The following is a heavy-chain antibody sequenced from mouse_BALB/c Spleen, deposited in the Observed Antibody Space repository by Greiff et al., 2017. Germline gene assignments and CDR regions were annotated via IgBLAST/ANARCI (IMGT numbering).Heavy chain of an antibody. J-gene: IGHJ4*01. Sequence: QVQLQQPGAELVKPGASVKLSCKASGYTFTSYWMHWVKQRPGQGLEWIGEINPSNGRTNYNEKFKSKATLTVDKSSSTAYMQLSSLTSEDSAVYYCARGNGYLRVYYYAMDYWGQGTSVTVSS. CDR2: INPSNGRT. D-gene: IGHD2-3*01. CDR1: GYTFTSYW. V-gene: IGHV1S81*02. CDR3: ARGNGYLRVYYYAMDY.